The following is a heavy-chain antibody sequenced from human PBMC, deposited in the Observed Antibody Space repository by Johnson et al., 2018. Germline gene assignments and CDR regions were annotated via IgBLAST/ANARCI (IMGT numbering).Heavy chain of an antibody. CDR2: IKTDGSEK. D-gene: IGHD2-21*02. V-gene: IGHV3-7*01. Sequence: VQLVQSGGGVVQPGRSLRLSCAASGFTFSSYGMHWVRQAPGKGLEWVANIKTDGSEKYYVDSVKGRFTISRDNAKNSLYLLMNSLRAEDTAVFYCATQRLGGDGFVFDYWGQGTLVTVSS. J-gene: IGHJ4*02. CDR3: ATQRLGGDGFVFDY. CDR1: GFTFSSYG.